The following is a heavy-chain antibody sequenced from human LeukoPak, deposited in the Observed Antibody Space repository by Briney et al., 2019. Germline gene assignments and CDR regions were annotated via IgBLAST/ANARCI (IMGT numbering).Heavy chain of an antibody. J-gene: IGHJ3*02. CDR2: INPNSGGT. CDR3: ARAKDTIFGVDHAFDI. CDR1: GYTFTGYY. D-gene: IGHD3-3*01. V-gene: IGHV1-2*06. Sequence: ASVKVSCKASGYTFTGYYMHWVRQAPGQGLEWMGRINPNSGGTNYAQKFQGRVTMTRDTSISTAYMELSRLRSDDTAVYYCARAKDTIFGVDHAFDIWGQGTMVTVSS.